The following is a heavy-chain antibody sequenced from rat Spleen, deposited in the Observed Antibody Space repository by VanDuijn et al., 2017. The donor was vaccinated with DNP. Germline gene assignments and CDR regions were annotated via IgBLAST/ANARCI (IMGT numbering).Heavy chain of an antibody. CDR1: GFTFSGYW. CDR3: AKDRDGGFAMDA. D-gene: IGHD1-11*01. J-gene: IGHJ4*01. V-gene: IGHV5-58*01. Sequence: EVQLVETGGGLVQPGRSLKLSCVASGFTFSGYWMYWIRQAPGKGLEGVASINTDGGTTYYSDSVKGRFTISRDNADNNVYLQMNSLRSDDTATYYCAKDRDGGFAMDAWGQGTSVTVSS. CDR2: INTDGGTT.